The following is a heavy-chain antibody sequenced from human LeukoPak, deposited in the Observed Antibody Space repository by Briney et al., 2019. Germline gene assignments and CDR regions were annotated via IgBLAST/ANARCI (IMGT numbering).Heavy chain of an antibody. Sequence: GGSLILSWAASGFTFNSHSVNWGRPAPGKGLEWVSYISSSSSTIYYADSVKGRFTISRDNAKNSLYLQMNSLRAEDTAVYYCARGGDCSGGNCYIYYYYYMDVWGKGTTVTVSS. V-gene: IGHV3-48*01. J-gene: IGHJ6*03. CDR3: ARGGDCSGGNCYIYYYYYMDV. CDR1: GFTFNSHS. CDR2: ISSSSSTI. D-gene: IGHD2-15*01.